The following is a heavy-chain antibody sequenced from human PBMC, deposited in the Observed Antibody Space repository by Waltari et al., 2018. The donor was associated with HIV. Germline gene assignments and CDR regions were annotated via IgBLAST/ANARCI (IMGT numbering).Heavy chain of an antibody. J-gene: IGHJ4*02. Sequence: QVQLVESGGGVVHPGRSLRLSCAASGFTFSGYDMPWVRQAPGMGLEWVTVISYDEGNKYYADSWKGRFTISRDNSKNTLYLQMNSQRAEDTAVYYCAKVKPDYGDYLYYFDYWGQGTLATVSS. V-gene: IGHV3-30*18. CDR3: AKVKPDYGDYLYYFDY. D-gene: IGHD4-17*01. CDR2: ISYDEGNK. CDR1: GFTFSGYD.